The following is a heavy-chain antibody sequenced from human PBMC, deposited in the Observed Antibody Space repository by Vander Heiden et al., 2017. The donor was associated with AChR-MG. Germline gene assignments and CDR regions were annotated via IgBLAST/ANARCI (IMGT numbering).Heavy chain of an antibody. V-gene: IGHV1-69*01. CDR1: GGTFRSYA. J-gene: IGHJ5*02. D-gene: IGHD2-2*02. Sequence: QVQLVQSGAEVKKPGSSVKVSCKASGGTFRSYAISWVRQAPGQGLEWMGGIIPIFGTANYAQKFQGRVTITADESTSTAYMELSSLRSEDTAVYYCARDLIQYCSSTSCYTDNWFDPWGQGTLVTVSS. CDR2: IIPIFGTA. CDR3: ARDLIQYCSSTSCYTDNWFDP.